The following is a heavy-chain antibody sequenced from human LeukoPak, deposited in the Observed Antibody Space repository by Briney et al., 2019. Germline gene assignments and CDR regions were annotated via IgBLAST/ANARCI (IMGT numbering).Heavy chain of an antibody. D-gene: IGHD6-19*01. CDR2: FDPEDGET. CDR3: TRVSVKRVGLAVADLGY. J-gene: IGHJ4*02. Sequence: GASVKVSCKVSGYTLTELSMHWVRQAPGKGLEWMGGFDPEDGETIYAQKFQGRVTMTEDTSTDTAYMELSRLRSDDTAVYYCTRVSVKRVGLAVADLGYWGQGTLVTVSS. CDR1: GYTLTELS. V-gene: IGHV1-24*01.